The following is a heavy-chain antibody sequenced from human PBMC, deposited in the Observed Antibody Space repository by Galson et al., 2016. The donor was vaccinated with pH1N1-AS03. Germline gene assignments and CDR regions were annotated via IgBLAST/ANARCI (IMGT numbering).Heavy chain of an antibody. CDR2: LSSRGDDA. V-gene: IGHV3-23*01. J-gene: IGHJ6*02. D-gene: IGHD7-27*01. Sequence: SLRLSCAASGFIFSTYAMSWVRQAPGKGLEWVSALSSRGDDAYYADSVKGRFTISRDNPMNTLYLQMNSLEAEDTAVYYCAKGQLGILFYGIHVWGQGTTVIVSS. CDR1: GFIFSTYA. CDR3: AKGQLGILFYGIHV.